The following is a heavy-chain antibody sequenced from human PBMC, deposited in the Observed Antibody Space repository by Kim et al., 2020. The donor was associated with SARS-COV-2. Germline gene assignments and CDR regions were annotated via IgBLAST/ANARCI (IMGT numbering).Heavy chain of an antibody. D-gene: IGHD3-3*01. CDR1: GFTFWGDT. V-gene: IGHV3-23*03. CDR2: FYGGADAT. CDR3: VKGTGSILPSDSNYNLDV. J-gene: IGHJ6*01. Sequence: GGSLRLSCAASGFTFWGDTMNWVRQAPGKGLEWVSLFYGGADATRYADSVKGRFTISRDNSQSTLYLQMTTLRVEDPAAYSCVKGTGSILPSDSNYNLDV.